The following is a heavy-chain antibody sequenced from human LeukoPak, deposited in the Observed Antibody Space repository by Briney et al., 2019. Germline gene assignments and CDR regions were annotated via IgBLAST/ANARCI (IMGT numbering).Heavy chain of an antibody. CDR3: ASSYDFWSGYWVY. V-gene: IGHV4-31*03. Sequence: SETLSLTCTVSGGSISSGNYLWSWIRQHPGKGLEWIGYNSYFGSTNYNPSLKSRVTITLDTSKNQFSLKLSSVTAADTAVYYCASSYDFWSGYWVYWGQGTLVTVSS. CDR1: GGSISSGNYL. J-gene: IGHJ4*02. D-gene: IGHD3-3*01. CDR2: NSYFGST.